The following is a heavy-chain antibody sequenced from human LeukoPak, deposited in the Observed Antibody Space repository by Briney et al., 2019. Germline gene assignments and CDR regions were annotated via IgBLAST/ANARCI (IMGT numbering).Heavy chain of an antibody. CDR2: ISGSGGSP. CDR1: GFTFSSYA. J-gene: IGHJ4*02. D-gene: IGHD3-22*01. Sequence: GGSLRLSCAASGFTFSSYAMSWVRQAPGKGLEWVSAISGSGGSPYYADSVKGRFTISRDNSKNTFHLQMNSLRAEDTAVYYCARRAGDYSHPYDYWGQGTLVTVSS. CDR3: ARRAGDYSHPYDY. V-gene: IGHV3-23*01.